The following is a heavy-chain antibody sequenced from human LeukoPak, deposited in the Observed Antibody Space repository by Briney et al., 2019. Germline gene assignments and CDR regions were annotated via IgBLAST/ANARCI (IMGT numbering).Heavy chain of an antibody. CDR3: ARGIAGDPEYFQH. J-gene: IGHJ1*01. CDR2: ISYSGST. V-gene: IGHV4-39*07. D-gene: IGHD6-13*01. CDR1: GGSISNSSYC. Sequence: KPSETLSLTCTVSGGSISNSSYCWGWIRQPPGKGLEWIGSISYSGSTYYNPSLKSRVTISVDTSKNQFSLELSSVTAADTAVYYCARGIAGDPEYFQHWGQGTLVTVSS.